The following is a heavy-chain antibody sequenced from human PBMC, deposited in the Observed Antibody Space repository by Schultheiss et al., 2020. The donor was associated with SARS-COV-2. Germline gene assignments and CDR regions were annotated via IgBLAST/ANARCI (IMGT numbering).Heavy chain of an antibody. CDR2: IYYSGST. D-gene: IGHD2-15*01. CDR1: GGSISSYY. J-gene: IGHJ6*02. Sequence: SQTLSLTCTVSGGSISSYYWSWIRQPPGKGLEWIGYIYYSGSTNYNPSLKSRVTISVDTSKNQFSLKLSSVTAADTAVYYCARDLPSGAPGMDVWGQGTTVTVSS. CDR3: ARDLPSGAPGMDV. V-gene: IGHV4-59*01.